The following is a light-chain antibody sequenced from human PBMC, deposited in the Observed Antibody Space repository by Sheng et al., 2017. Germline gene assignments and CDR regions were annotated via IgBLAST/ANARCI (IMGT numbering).Light chain of an antibody. V-gene: IGKV3-20*01. Sequence: EIVLTQSPGTLSLSPGERATLSCRASQSVSSSHLAWYQQKPGQAPRLLVYDASSRATGIPDRFSGSGSGTDFTLTISRLEPEDFAVYYCQQYDSSPPQWTFGQGTKVEIK. CDR1: QSVSSSH. CDR3: QQYDSSPPQWT. J-gene: IGKJ1*01. CDR2: DAS.